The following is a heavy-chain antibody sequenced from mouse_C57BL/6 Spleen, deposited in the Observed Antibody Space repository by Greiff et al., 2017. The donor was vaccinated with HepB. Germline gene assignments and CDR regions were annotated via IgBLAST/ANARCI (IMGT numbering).Heavy chain of an antibody. D-gene: IGHD2-3*01. CDR1: GFTFSDFY. CDR2: SRNKANDYTT. V-gene: IGHV7-1*01. Sequence: EVQGVDSGGGLVQSGRSLRLSCATSGFTFSDFYMEWVRQAPGKGLEWIAASRNKANDYTTEYSASVKGRFIVSRDTSQSILYLQMNALRAEDTAIYYCARDDGYFYAMDYWGQGTSVTVSS. J-gene: IGHJ4*01. CDR3: ARDDGYFYAMDY.